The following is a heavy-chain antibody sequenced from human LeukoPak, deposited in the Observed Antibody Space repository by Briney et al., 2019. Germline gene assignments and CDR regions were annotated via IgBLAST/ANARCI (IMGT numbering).Heavy chain of an antibody. CDR2: INPNSGGT. Sequence: GASVKVSCKASGYTFTGYYMHWVRQAPGQGLEWMGWINPNSGGTNYAQKLQGRVTMTTDTSTSTAYMELRSLRSDDTAVYYCARDWGCSSTSCSVEGIYYYYMDVWGKGTTVTVSS. V-gene: IGHV1-2*02. CDR1: GYTFTGYY. D-gene: IGHD2-2*01. CDR3: ARDWGCSSTSCSVEGIYYYYMDV. J-gene: IGHJ6*03.